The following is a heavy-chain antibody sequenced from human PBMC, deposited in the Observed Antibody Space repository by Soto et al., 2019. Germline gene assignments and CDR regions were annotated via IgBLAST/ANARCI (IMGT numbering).Heavy chain of an antibody. CDR2: IIPIFGTA. V-gene: IGHV1-69*13. CDR3: ARVPRGGYDGH. Sequence: ASVKVSCKASGGTFSSYAISWVRQAPGQGLEWMGGIIPIFGTANYAQKFQGRVTITADESSSTAYMELSSLRSEDTAVYYCARVPRGGYDGHWGQGTLVTVSS. CDR1: GGTFSSYA. J-gene: IGHJ4*02. D-gene: IGHD5-12*01.